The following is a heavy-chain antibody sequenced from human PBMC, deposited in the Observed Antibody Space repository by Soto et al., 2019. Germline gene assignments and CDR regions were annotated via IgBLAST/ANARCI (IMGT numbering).Heavy chain of an antibody. V-gene: IGHV5-51*01. CDR3: ARASPTTFDAFDI. Sequence: GESLKISCKGSGYSFTSYWIGWVRQMPGKGLEWMGIIYPGDSDTRYSPSFQGQVTISADKSISTAYLQWSSLKASDTAMYYCARASPTTFDAFDIWGQGTMVTVSS. J-gene: IGHJ3*02. CDR2: IYPGDSDT. CDR1: GYSFTSYW. D-gene: IGHD4-17*01.